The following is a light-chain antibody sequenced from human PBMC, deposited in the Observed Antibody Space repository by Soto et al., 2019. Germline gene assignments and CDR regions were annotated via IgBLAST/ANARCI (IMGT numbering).Light chain of an antibody. V-gene: IGKV1-5*03. CDR2: RAS. CDR1: QTIITW. CDR3: QQYNVYPWT. J-gene: IGKJ1*01. Sequence: DIHMTQSPSSLSASVGDRVTITCRASQTIITWLAWYQQKPGKGLKVLIYRASNLQTGVPSRFSGSGSGTEFTLTIDSLQPDDFATYFCQQYNVYPWTFGQGTKVET.